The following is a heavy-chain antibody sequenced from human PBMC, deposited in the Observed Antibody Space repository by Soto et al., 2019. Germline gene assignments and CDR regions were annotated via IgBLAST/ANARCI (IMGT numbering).Heavy chain of an antibody. V-gene: IGHV3-23*01. CDR1: GFTFTTRA. Sequence: EVQLLQSGGGLVQPGGSLRLSCAASGFTFTTRAMSWVRQAPGKGLQWVSGISGSGGTTYYADSVKGRLTISRDNSKNMLYLQMNSRRDDDTAVYYCATGTQNFDYWGRGTRVTVSS. CDR3: ATGTQNFDY. J-gene: IGHJ4*02. CDR2: ISGSGGTT. D-gene: IGHD3-10*01.